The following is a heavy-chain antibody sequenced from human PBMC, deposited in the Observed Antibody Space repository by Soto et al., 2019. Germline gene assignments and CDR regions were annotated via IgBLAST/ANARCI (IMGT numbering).Heavy chain of an antibody. J-gene: IGHJ6*02. CDR3: ARDREYCSRSRSYSPGMDV. CDR1: GYDFTNFG. V-gene: IGHV1-18*01. D-gene: IGHD2-2*01. CDR2: ISNYNGDT. Sequence: QVQLVQSGAEVKMPGATVRVSCKTSGYDFTNFGVNWVRQAPGKGLEWMGWISNYNGDTDYAQEFQGRVTMSTDTDTRTVSIELRSLSFDDTAVYYCARDREYCSRSRSYSPGMDVWGQGTTVFVS.